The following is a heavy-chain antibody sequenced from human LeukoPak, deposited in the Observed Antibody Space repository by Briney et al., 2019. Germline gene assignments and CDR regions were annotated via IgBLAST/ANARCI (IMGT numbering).Heavy chain of an antibody. D-gene: IGHD1-26*01. CDR2: IKEDGSEK. CDR1: GXTFSKYW. CDR3: ARDPYSGSYGAFDI. Sequence: GGSLRLSCAASGXTFSKYWMTWVRQAPGKGLEWLANIKEDGSEKAYVDSVKGRFTISRDNAMNSLFLQMNSLRAEDTAVYYCARDPYSGSYGAFDIWGQGTMVTVS. V-gene: IGHV3-7*05. J-gene: IGHJ3*02.